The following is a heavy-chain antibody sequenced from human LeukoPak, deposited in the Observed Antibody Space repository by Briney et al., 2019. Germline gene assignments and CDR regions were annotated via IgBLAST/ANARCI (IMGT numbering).Heavy chain of an antibody. J-gene: IGHJ4*02. V-gene: IGHV1-24*01. CDR3: ATSGRDGYNLGY. Sequence: ASVKVSCKVSGHTLTELSMHWVRQAPGKGLEWMGGFDPEDGETIYAQKFQGRVTMTEDTSTDTAYMELSSLRSEDTAVYYCATSGRDGYNLGYWGQGTLVTVSS. CDR2: FDPEDGET. CDR1: GHTLTELS. D-gene: IGHD5-24*01.